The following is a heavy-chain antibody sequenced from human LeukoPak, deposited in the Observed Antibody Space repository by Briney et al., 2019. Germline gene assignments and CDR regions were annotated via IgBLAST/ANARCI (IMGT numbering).Heavy chain of an antibody. Sequence: ASVKVSCKASGYTFTANTYGISWVRQAPGQGLEWMGGINPYNGKTDYAQKFQGRVTMTTDTSRTTAHMELRSLRFDDTAVYYCARDVAYEYDYVWGRYRPDGFDIWGQGTMVTVSS. D-gene: IGHD3-16*02. CDR3: ARDVAYEYDYVWGRYRPDGFDI. CDR1: GYTFTANTYG. V-gene: IGHV1-18*01. J-gene: IGHJ3*02. CDR2: INPYNGKT.